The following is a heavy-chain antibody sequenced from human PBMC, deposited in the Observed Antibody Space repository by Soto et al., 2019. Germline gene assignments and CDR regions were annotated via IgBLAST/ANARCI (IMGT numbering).Heavy chain of an antibody. D-gene: IGHD4-17*01. CDR3: ASFDYGDYKNYYYYMDV. CDR1: GFTFSSYS. Sequence: GESLKISCAASGFTFSSYSMNWVRQAPGKGLEWVSSISSSSSYIYYADSVKGRFTISRDNAKNSLYLQMNSLRAEDTAVYYCASFDYGDYKNYYYYMDVWGKGTTVTVSS. J-gene: IGHJ6*03. CDR2: ISSSSSYI. V-gene: IGHV3-21*01.